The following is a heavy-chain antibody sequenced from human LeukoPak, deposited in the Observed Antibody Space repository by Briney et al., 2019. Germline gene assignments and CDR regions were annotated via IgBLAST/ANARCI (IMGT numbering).Heavy chain of an antibody. CDR3: ATAPNYYDSSGYYYFDY. CDR2: FDPEDGET. V-gene: IGHV1-24*01. CDR1: GYTLTELS. J-gene: IGHJ4*02. Sequence: EASVKVSCKASGYTLTELSMHWVRQAPGKGLEWMGGFDPEDGETIYAQKFQGRVTMTEDTSTDTAYMELSSLRSEDTAVYYCATAPNYYDSSGYYYFDYWGQGTLVTVSS. D-gene: IGHD3-22*01.